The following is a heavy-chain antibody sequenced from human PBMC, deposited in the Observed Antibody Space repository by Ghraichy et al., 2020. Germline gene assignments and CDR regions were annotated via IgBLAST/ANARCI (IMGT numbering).Heavy chain of an antibody. CDR2: ISGSGGST. V-gene: IGHV3-23*01. J-gene: IGHJ3*02. Sequence: GGSLRLSCAASGFTFSSYAMSWVRQAPGKGLEWVSAISGSGGSTYYADSVKGRFTISRDNSKNTLYLQMNSLRAEDTAVYYCVKDVVVVVAATIAFDIWGQGTMVTVSS. D-gene: IGHD2-15*01. CDR1: GFTFSSYA. CDR3: VKDVVVVVAATIAFDI.